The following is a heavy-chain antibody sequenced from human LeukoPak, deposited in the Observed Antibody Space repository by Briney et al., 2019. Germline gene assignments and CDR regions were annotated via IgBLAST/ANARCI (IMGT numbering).Heavy chain of an antibody. D-gene: IGHD3-10*01. CDR3: AREPRGSGSYYNGGFDY. V-gene: IGHV4-59*01. Sequence: PSETLSLTCTVSGGSISSYYWSWIRQPPGKRLDRIGYIYYSGGTNYNLYLKSRVTISVDTSKNQFFLKLSSVTAADSAVYYCAREPRGSGSYYNGGFDYWGQGTLVTVSS. CDR2: IYYSGGT. CDR1: GGSISSYY. J-gene: IGHJ4*02.